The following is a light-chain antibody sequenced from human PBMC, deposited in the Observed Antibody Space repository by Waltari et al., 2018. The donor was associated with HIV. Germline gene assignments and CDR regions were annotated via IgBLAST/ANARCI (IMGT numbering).Light chain of an antibody. V-gene: IGLV2-8*01. J-gene: IGLJ3*02. CDR2: EVS. CDR1: SSDVGGYNY. CDR3: SSYAGSNNWV. Sequence: QSALTQPPSASGSPGQSVTISCTGTSSDVGGYNYVSWYQQHPGKAPKLMSYEVSKRPSGVPDRFSGSKSGNTASLTVSGLQAEDEADYYCSSYAGSNNWVFGGGTKLIVL.